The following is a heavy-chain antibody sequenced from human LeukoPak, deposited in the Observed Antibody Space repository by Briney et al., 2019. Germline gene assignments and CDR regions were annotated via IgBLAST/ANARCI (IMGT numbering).Heavy chain of an antibody. CDR3: ARRRAVPGFYYFDY. CDR2: IYYSGNT. V-gene: IGHV4-59*08. J-gene: IGHJ4*02. CDR1: GGSISNYY. D-gene: IGHD2/OR15-2a*01. Sequence: PSETLSLTCTVSGGSISNYYWTWIRQPPGKGLEWIGYIYYSGNTNYNPSLRSRVTISVDTSKNQFPLKLSSLTAADTAVYYCARRRAVPGFYYFDYWGQGTLVTVSS.